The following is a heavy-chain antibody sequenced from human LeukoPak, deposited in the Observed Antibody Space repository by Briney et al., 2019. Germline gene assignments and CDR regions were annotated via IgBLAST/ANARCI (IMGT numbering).Heavy chain of an antibody. D-gene: IGHD1-14*01. CDR1: GLTFRSHA. J-gene: IGHJ4*02. V-gene: IGHV3-23*01. CDR2: ISGSDANT. Sequence: GSLRLSCTASGLTFRSHAMSWVRPAPGKGLEWVSAISGSDANTYYADSVKGRFTISRDNSKNTLYLQMNSLRAEDTAVYYCAIREPIGYWGQGTLVTVSS. CDR3: AIREPIGY.